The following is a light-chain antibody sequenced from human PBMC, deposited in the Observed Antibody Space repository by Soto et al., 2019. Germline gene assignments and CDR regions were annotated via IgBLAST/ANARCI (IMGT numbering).Light chain of an antibody. CDR1: QSVKSD. Sequence: EIFMTQSPATLSVSLWEIATLSWRASQSVKSDLAWYQQKPGQAPRLLIYGASTRATGIPARFSGSGSGTEFTLTISSLQSEDFAVYYCKQYNNWPITFGQGTRLEIK. CDR2: GAS. J-gene: IGKJ5*01. CDR3: KQYNNWPIT. V-gene: IGKV3-15*01.